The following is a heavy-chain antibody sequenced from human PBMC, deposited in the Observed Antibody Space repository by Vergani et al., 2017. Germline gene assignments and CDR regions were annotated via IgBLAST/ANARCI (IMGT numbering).Heavy chain of an antibody. CDR3: AGAEPAVPDSSGTIPGLIDY. D-gene: IGHD3-22*01. Sequence: QVQLVQSGAEVKKPGSSVKVSCKASGGTFSSYAISWVRQAPGQGLEWMGGIIPIFGTANYAQKFQGRVTITADESTSTAYMELSSLRSEDTAVYYCAGAEPAVPDSSGTIPGLIDYWGQGTLVTVSS. CDR1: GGTFSSYA. V-gene: IGHV1-69*01. CDR2: IIPIFGTA. J-gene: IGHJ4*02.